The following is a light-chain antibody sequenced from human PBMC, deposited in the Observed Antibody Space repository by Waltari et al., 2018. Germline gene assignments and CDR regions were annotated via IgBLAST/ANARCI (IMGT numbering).Light chain of an antibody. CDR1: QGISNS. J-gene: IGKJ2*01. CDR3: QQYYFTTYT. V-gene: IGKV1-NL1*01. Sequence: DIQMTQSPSSLSASVGDRVTITCRASQGISNSLAWYQQKPGKAPKLLLYGASRLESGVPPRFSGSGSGTDYTLTISSLQPDDFATYYCQQYYFTTYTFGQGTKLDIK. CDR2: GAS.